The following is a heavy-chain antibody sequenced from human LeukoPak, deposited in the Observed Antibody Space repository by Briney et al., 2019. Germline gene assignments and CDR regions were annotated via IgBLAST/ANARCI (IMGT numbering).Heavy chain of an antibody. CDR2: ISGSGGST. CDR1: GFTFSSYA. D-gene: IGHD4-17*01. Sequence: TGGSLRLSCAASGFTFSSYAMSWVRQAPGKGLEWVSAISGSGGSTYYADSVKGRFTISRDNSKNTLYLQMNYLRVEDTAVYYCARDPNGDYLGAFDFWGQGTLVTVSS. J-gene: IGHJ3*01. V-gene: IGHV3-23*01. CDR3: ARDPNGDYLGAFDF.